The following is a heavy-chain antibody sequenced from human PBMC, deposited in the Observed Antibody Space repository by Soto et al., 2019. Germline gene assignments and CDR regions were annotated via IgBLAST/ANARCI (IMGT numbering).Heavy chain of an antibody. Sequence: QVQLQQGGAGLLKPSETLSRTFAVYGGSFSGYYWTWMRQPPGTGLEWIGEINHSGSTNYDPSLKSRVTISVDTSKNQFSLKLTSVTAADTAVYYCARDTITGLFDYWGQGTLVTVSS. CDR2: INHSGST. CDR1: GGSFSGYY. D-gene: IGHD2-8*02. CDR3: ARDTITGLFDY. V-gene: IGHV4-34*01. J-gene: IGHJ4*02.